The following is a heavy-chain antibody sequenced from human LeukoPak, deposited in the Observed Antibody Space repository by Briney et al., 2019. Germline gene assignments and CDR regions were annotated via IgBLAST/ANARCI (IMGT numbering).Heavy chain of an antibody. CDR3: ATSGYPYNAFDI. V-gene: IGHV1-2*02. J-gene: IGHJ3*02. D-gene: IGHD3-22*01. CDR2: IKADSGDT. Sequence: GASVKVSCKASGYTFTGYYMHWVRQAPGQGLEWMGWIKADSGDTNYAQRFQGRVTMTRDTSISAVCMDLSRLRSDDTAVYHCATSGYPYNAFDIWGQGTMVTVSS. CDR1: GYTFTGYY.